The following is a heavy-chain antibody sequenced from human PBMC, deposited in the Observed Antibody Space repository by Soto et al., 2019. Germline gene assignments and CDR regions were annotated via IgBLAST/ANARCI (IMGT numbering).Heavy chain of an antibody. D-gene: IGHD3-22*01. CDR1: GGSISSGGYY. Sequence: LSLTCTVSGGSISSGGYYWSWIRQHPGKGLEWIGHIYYSGSTYYNPSLKSRVTISVDTSKNQFSLKLSSVTAEDTAVYYCARDQLYYNDFSGRPLNAFDVWGQGTMVTVSS. J-gene: IGHJ3*01. CDR3: ARDQLYYNDFSGRPLNAFDV. V-gene: IGHV4-31*03. CDR2: IYYSGST.